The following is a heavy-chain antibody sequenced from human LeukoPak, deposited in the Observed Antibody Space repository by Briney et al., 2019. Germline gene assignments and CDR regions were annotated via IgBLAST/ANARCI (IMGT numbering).Heavy chain of an antibody. J-gene: IGHJ4*02. Sequence: GGSLRLSCAASGFTFSSYAMHWVRQAPGKGLERVAVISYDGSNKYYADSVKGRFTISRDNSKNTLYLQMNSLRAEDTAVYYCAREKVVPAATPFDYWGQGTLVTVSS. CDR3: AREKVVPAATPFDY. CDR1: GFTFSSYA. CDR2: ISYDGSNK. D-gene: IGHD2-2*01. V-gene: IGHV3-30*04.